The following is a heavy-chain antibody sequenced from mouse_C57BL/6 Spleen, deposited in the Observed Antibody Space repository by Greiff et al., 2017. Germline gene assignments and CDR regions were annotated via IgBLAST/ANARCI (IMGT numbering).Heavy chain of an antibody. CDR1: GFNIKDYY. D-gene: IGHD4-1*01. J-gene: IGHJ2*01. V-gene: IGHV14-2*01. CDR2: IDPADGVT. CDR3: ARSGLTGKLFDY. Sequence: EVQLQQSGAELVKPGASVKLSCTASGFNIKDYYMHWVKQRTEQGLEWIGSIDPADGVTKYAPKFQGKATITADTSSNTAYLQLSSRTSEDTAVYYCARSGLTGKLFDYWGQGTTLTVSS.